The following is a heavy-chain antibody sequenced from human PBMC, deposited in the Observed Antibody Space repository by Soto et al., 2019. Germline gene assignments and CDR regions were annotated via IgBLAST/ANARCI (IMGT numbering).Heavy chain of an antibody. CDR1: GGSISSGGYS. CDR2: IYHSGST. CDR3: ARGQSADYYVDY. Sequence: PSETLSLTCAVSGGSISSGGYSWSWIRQPPGKGLEWIGYIYHSGSTYYNPSLKSRVTISVDRSKNQFSLKLSSVTAADTAVYYCARGQSADYYVDYWGQGTLVTVSS. J-gene: IGHJ4*02. D-gene: IGHD3-10*01. V-gene: IGHV4-30-2*01.